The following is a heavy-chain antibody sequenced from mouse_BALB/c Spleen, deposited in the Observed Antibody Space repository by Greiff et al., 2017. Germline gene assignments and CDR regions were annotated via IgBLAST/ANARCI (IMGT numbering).Heavy chain of an antibody. Sequence: EVQRVESGGGLVQPGGSLKLSCAASGFTFSSYTMSWVRQTPEKRLEWVAYISNGGGSTYYPDTVKGRFTISRDNAKNTLYLQMSSLKSEDTAMYYVARHGTGPLDYWGQGTTRTVSS. CDR3: ARHGTGPLDY. D-gene: IGHD4-1*01. CDR1: GFTFSSYT. CDR2: ISNGGGST. J-gene: IGHJ2*01. V-gene: IGHV5-12-2*01.